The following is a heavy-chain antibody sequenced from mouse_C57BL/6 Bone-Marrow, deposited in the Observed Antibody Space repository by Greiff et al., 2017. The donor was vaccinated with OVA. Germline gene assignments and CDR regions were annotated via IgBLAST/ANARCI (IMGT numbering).Heavy chain of an antibody. D-gene: IGHD1-1*01. V-gene: IGHV7-3*01. CDR1: GFTFTNYY. J-gene: IGHJ2*01. CDR3: EKYEGEVAVDYFDD. CDR2: IRNKPNGSTT. Sequence: EVQLVESGGGLVQPGGSLSLSCAASGFTFTNYYMSWVRQPPGKALEWLAFIRNKPNGSTTEYSASVKGRFTISRDNSQSILYLQMNAMRAEDSDTYNGEKYEGEVAVDYFDDWGQGTALTVSS.